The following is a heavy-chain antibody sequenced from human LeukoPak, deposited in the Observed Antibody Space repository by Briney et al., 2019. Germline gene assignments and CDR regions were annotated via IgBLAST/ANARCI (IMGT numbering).Heavy chain of an antibody. D-gene: IGHD3-9*01. CDR1: GGSFSGYY. J-gene: IGHJ4*02. Sequence: SETLSLTCAVYGGSFSGYYWSWIRQPPGKGLEWIGEINHSGSTNYNPSLKGRVTISVDTSKNQFSLKLSSVTAADTAVYYCARGQWYFDWLLFGRYFDYWGQGTLVTVSS. CDR3: ARGQWYFDWLLFGRYFDY. CDR2: INHSGST. V-gene: IGHV4-34*01.